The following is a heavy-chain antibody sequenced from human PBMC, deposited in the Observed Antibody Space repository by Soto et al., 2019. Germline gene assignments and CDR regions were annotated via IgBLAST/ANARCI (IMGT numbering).Heavy chain of an antibody. Sequence: EVQVVESGGGLVKPGGSLRLSCVASGFTFSSYSMNWVRQAPGKGLEWVASISSSSNYLYYADSVKGRFTISRDNAKNSLFLQMISLRAEDTAVYYCTRSWRQYKWNALRYWGQGTLVTVSS. V-gene: IGHV3-21*01. J-gene: IGHJ4*02. CDR2: ISSSSNYL. CDR1: GFTFSSYS. CDR3: TRSWRQYKWNALRY. D-gene: IGHD1-20*01.